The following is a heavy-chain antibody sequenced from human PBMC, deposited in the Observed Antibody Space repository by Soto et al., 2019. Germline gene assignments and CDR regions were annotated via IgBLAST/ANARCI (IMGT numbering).Heavy chain of an antibody. V-gene: IGHV1-46*01. CDR2: INPSGGST. J-gene: IGHJ6*02. CDR3: ARDDIWRDIVVVPAAPHYYYGMDV. Sequence: ASVKVSCKASGYTFTSYYMHWVRQAPGQGLEWMGIINPSGGSTSYAQKFQGRVTMTRDTSTSTVYIELSSLRSEDTAVYYCARDDIWRDIVVVPAAPHYYYGMDVWGQGTTVTVSS. CDR1: GYTFTSYY. D-gene: IGHD2-2*01.